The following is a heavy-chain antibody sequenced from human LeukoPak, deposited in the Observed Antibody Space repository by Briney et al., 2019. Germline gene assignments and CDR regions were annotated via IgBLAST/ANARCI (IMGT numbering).Heavy chain of an antibody. J-gene: IGHJ4*02. CDR1: GFTFSSYA. V-gene: IGHV3-64*01. D-gene: IGHD6-19*01. CDR3: ARGGPYSTGWYYFDC. CDR2: ISSDGGTT. Sequence: GGSLRLSCAASGFTFSSYAVHWVRQAPGRGLEYVSTISSDGGTTYYASSVKGRFTISRDHSKNTLFLQMGSLSAEDMAVYYCARGGPYSTGWYYFDCWGQGTLVTVSS.